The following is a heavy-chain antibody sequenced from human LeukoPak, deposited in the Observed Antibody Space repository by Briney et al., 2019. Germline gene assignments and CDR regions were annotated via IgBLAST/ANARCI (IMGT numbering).Heavy chain of an antibody. J-gene: IGHJ1*01. CDR1: GGSISSYY. V-gene: IGHV4-4*07. CDR2: IYTSGST. D-gene: IGHD5-18*01. CDR3: ARGLRGYSYGYGYFQH. Sequence: SETLSLTCTVSGGSISSYYWSWIRQPAGKGLEWIGRIYTSGSTNYNPSLKSRVTMSVDTSKNQFSLKMSSVTAADTAVYYCARGLRGYSYGYGYFQHWGQGTLVTVSS.